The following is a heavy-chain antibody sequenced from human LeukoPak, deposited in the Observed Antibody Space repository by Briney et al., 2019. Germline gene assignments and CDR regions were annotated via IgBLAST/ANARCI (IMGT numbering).Heavy chain of an antibody. D-gene: IGHD6-19*01. CDR2: IVVGSGNT. J-gene: IGHJ4*02. Sequence: SVKVSCKASGFTFTISAMQWVRQARGQRLEWIGWIVVGSGNTNYAQKFQERVTITRDMSTSTAYMELSSLRSEDTAVYYCAAVSLAGFSSGWSDFDYWGQGTLVTVSS. CDR1: GFTFTISA. CDR3: AAVSLAGFSSGWSDFDY. V-gene: IGHV1-58*02.